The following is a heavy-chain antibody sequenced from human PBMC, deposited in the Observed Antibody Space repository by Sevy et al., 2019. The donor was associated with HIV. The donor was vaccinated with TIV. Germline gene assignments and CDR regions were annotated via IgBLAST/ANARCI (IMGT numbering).Heavy chain of an antibody. D-gene: IGHD3-16*01. CDR3: VGRPYSSAYSWSYHFDY. CDR2: ISGSSSSI. J-gene: IGHJ4*02. Sequence: GGSLRLSCAASGFTFSDYYMSWIRQAPGKGLEWISYISGSSSSIVYADSVKGRFTISRNNAKNSLYLHMDNLRAEDTAVYFCVGRPYSSAYSWSYHFDYWGQGTLVTVSS. CDR1: GFTFSDYY. V-gene: IGHV3-11*01.